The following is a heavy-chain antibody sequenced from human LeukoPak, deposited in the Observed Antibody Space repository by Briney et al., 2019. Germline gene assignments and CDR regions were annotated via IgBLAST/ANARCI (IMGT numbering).Heavy chain of an antibody. Sequence: GGSLTLSCAASGFTFRISTRPGARHAPGKGRRGVAVIWYDGSNKSSGPSVKGRFTISRDNSNNTLYLQMNSLRAEDTAVYYCPKDLGPMATVTPVGFDYWGQGTLVTVSS. J-gene: IGHJ4*02. CDR2: IWYDGSNK. D-gene: IGHD4-17*01. V-gene: IGHV3-33*06. CDR3: PKDLGPMATVTPVGFDY. CDR1: GFTFRIST.